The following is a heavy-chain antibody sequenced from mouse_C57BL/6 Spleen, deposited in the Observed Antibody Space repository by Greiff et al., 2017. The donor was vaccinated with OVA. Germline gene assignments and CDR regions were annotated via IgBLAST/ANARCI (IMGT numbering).Heavy chain of an antibody. CDR2: INPNNGGT. V-gene: IGHV1-26*01. D-gene: IGHD3-2*02. CDR3: ASSERRLCYYAMDY. CDR1: GYTFTDYY. Sequence: EVQLQQSGPELVKPGASVKISCKASGYTFTDYYMNWVKQSHGKSLEWIGDINPNNGGTSYNQKFKGKATLTVDKSSSTAYMELRSLTSEDSAVYYCASSERRLCYYAMDYWGQGTSVTVSS. J-gene: IGHJ4*01.